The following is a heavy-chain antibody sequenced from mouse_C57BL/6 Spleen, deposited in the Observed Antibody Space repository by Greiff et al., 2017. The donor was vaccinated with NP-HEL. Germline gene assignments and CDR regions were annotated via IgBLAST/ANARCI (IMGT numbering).Heavy chain of an antibody. D-gene: IGHD2-4*01. CDR1: GFTFSSYT. CDR3: ARGYDYDPFDY. Sequence: EVQVVESGGGLVKPGGSLKLSCAASGFTFSSYTMSWVRQTPEKRLEWVATISGGGGNTYYPDSVKGRFTISRDNAKNTLYLQMSSLRSEDTALYYCARGYDYDPFDYWGQGTTLTVSS. J-gene: IGHJ2*01. CDR2: ISGGGGNT. V-gene: IGHV5-9*01.